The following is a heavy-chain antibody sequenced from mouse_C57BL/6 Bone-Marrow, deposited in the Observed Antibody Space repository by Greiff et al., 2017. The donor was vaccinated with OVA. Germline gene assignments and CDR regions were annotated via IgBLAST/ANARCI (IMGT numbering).Heavy chain of an antibody. V-gene: IGHV1-81*01. J-gene: IGHJ3*01. CDR3: ARNYGNYEGWFAY. CDR1: GYTFTSYG. CDR2: IYPRSGNT. D-gene: IGHD2-1*01. Sequence: VQLQQSGAELARPGASVKLSCKASGYTFTSYGISWVKQRTGQGLEWIGEIYPRSGNTYYNEKFKGKATLTADKSSSTAYMELRSLTSEDSAVYFCARNYGNYEGWFAYWGQGTLVTVSA.